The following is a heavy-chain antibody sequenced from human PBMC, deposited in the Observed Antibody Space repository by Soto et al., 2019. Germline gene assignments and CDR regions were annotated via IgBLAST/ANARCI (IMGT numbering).Heavy chain of an antibody. CDR1: GGSFSDYY. D-gene: IGHD3-9*01. V-gene: IGHV4-34*01. J-gene: IGHJ4*02. CDR2: INHSGTT. Sequence: QVQLRQWGAGLLKPSETLSLTCAVFGGSFSDYYWTWIRQPPGKGLEWIVEINHSGTTSYNPSLKSRLTISVETSNNLSSRKLSSVTAADTAVYYCARKPISHFFAGYYSVDYWGQGTLVTVSS. CDR3: ARKPISHFFAGYYSVDY.